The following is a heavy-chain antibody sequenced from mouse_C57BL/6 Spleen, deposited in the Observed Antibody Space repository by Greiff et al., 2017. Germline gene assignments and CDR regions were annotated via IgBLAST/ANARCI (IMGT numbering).Heavy chain of an antibody. Sequence: VQLQQSGAELVKPGASVKLSCKASGYTFTSYDINWVKQRPGQGLEWIGWIYPRDGSTKYNEKFKGKATVTVDTSSSTAYMELHSLTSEDSAVYFCAKKGYYGNSAYAMYYWGQGTSVTVSS. J-gene: IGHJ4*01. V-gene: IGHV1-85*01. D-gene: IGHD2-1*01. CDR2: IYPRDGST. CDR3: AKKGYYGNSAYAMYY. CDR1: GYTFTSYD.